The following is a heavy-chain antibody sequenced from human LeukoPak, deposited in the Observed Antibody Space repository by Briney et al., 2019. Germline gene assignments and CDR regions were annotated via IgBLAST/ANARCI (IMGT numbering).Heavy chain of an antibody. CDR2: IIPIFGTA. CDR1: GGTFSSYA. Sequence: SVKVSCKASGGTFSSYAISRVRQAPGQGLEWMGGIIPIFGTANYAQKFQGRVTITADESTSTAYMELSSLRSEDTAVYYCARNAGITVTPFRTSLNWFDPWGQGTLVTVSS. D-gene: IGHD4-11*01. V-gene: IGHV1-69*01. J-gene: IGHJ5*02. CDR3: ARNAGITVTPFRTSLNWFDP.